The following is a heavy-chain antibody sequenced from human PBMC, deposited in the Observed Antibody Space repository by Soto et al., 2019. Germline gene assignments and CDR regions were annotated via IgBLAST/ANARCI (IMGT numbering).Heavy chain of an antibody. CDR2: IYYSGST. V-gene: IGHV4-59*04. CDR3: ASDVAVATTYYYYYGMDV. D-gene: IGHD6-19*01. Sequence: SETLSVTCTVSGDSIITYYWSWIRQPPGKGLEWIGYIYYSGSTYYNPSLKSRVTISVDTSKNQFSLKLSSVTAADTAVYYCASDVAVATTYYYYYGMDVWGQGTTVTVSS. J-gene: IGHJ6*02. CDR1: GDSIITYY.